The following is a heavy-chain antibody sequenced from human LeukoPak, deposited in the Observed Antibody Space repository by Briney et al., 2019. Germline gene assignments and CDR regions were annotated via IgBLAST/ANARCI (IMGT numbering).Heavy chain of an antibody. V-gene: IGHV4-39*01. CDR2: IYYSGST. J-gene: IGHJ4*02. D-gene: IGHD3-9*01. Sequence: PSETLSLTCTVSGGSTSSSSYYWGWIRQPPGKGLEWIGSIYYSGSTYYNPSLKSRVTISVDTSKNQFSLKLSSVTAADTAVYYCARQTVLRYFDWLLPTHPFDYWGQGTLVIVSS. CDR3: ARQTVLRYFDWLLPTHPFDY. CDR1: GGSTSSSSYY.